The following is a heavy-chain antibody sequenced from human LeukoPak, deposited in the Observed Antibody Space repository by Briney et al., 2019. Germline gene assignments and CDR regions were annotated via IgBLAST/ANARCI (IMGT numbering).Heavy chain of an antibody. J-gene: IGHJ4*02. CDR2: ISSSGSTI. Sequence: PGGSLRLSCAASGFTFSSCEMNWVRQAPGKGLEWVSYISSSGSTIYYADSVKGRFTISRDNAKNSLYLQMNSLRAEDTAVYYCAREEWFGELLYPDYWGQGTLVTVSS. CDR1: GFTFSSCE. CDR3: AREEWFGELLYPDY. D-gene: IGHD3-10*01. V-gene: IGHV3-48*03.